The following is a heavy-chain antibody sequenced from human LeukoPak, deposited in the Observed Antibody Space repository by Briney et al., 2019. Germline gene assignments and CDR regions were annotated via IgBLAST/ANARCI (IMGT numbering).Heavy chain of an antibody. V-gene: IGHV5-51*01. D-gene: IGHD3-22*01. J-gene: IGHJ4*02. CDR2: IYPGDSDT. CDR1: GYSFTSYW. Sequence: GESLKISCKGSGYSFTSYWIGWVRQMPGKGLEWMGIIYPGDSDTRYSPSFQGQVTISADKSISTAYLQWSSLKASDTAMYYCAATRYYYDSSDYIARWGLGTLVTVSS. CDR3: AATRYYYDSSDYIAR.